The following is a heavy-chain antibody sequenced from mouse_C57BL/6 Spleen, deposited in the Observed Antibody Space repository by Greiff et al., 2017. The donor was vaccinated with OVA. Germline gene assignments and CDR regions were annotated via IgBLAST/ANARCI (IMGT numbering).Heavy chain of an antibody. Sequence: VKVVESGPGLVAPSQSLSITCTVSGFSLTSYGVHWVRQPPGKGLEWLVVIWSDGSTTYNSALKSRLSISKDNSKSQVFLKMNSLQTDDTAMYYCARQYYTRGDYAMDYWGQGTSVTVSA. CDR3: ARQYYTRGDYAMDY. D-gene: IGHD2-12*01. J-gene: IGHJ4*01. CDR1: GFSLTSYG. CDR2: IWSDGST. V-gene: IGHV2-6-1*01.